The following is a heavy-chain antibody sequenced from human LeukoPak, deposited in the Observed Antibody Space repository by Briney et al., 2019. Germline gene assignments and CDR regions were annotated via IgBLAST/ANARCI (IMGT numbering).Heavy chain of an antibody. CDR1: GFTFSSYS. CDR2: SSSRGSTI. Sequence: GGSLRLSCAASGFTFSSYSMNWVRQAPGKGLEGVSYSSSRGSTIYYADSVKGRFTISRDNAKNSLYLQMNSLRAEDTAVYYCARDYPVGATKPYYIDYWGQGTLVTVSS. CDR3: ARDYPVGATKPYYIDY. D-gene: IGHD1-26*01. V-gene: IGHV3-48*04. J-gene: IGHJ4*02.